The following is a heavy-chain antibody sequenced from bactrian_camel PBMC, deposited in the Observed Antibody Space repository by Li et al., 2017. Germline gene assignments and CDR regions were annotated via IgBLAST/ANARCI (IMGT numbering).Heavy chain of an antibody. CDR2: ISARATET. CDR3: AADGPGGSLCNPASNY. V-gene: IGHV3S1*01. Sequence: HVQLVESGGGLVQPGGSLKLSCAASGFTFSHAGMSWVRQTPGKGYEWVSGISARATETRYADSVKGRFTISRDNAKNILTLQMNSLKPEDTAMYYCAADGPGGSLCNPASNYWGQGTQVTVS. J-gene: IGHJ4*01. D-gene: IGHD5*01. CDR1: GFTFSHAG.